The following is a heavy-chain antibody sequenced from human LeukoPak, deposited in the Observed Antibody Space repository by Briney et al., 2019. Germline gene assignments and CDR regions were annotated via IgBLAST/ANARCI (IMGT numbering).Heavy chain of an antibody. D-gene: IGHD6-13*01. CDR1: GFTFSSYA. Sequence: GGSLRLSCAASGFTFSSYAMHWVRQAPGKELEWVAVISYDGSNKYYADSVKGRFTISRDNSKNTLYLQMNSLRAEDTAVYYCAAAAGTRMLGVSHYWGQGTLVTVS. CDR2: ISYDGSNK. V-gene: IGHV3-30-3*01. J-gene: IGHJ4*02. CDR3: AAAAGTRMLGVSHY.